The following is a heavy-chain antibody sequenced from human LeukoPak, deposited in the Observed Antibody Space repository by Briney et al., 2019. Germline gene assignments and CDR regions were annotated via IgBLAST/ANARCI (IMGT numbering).Heavy chain of an antibody. V-gene: IGHV3-74*01. Sequence: GGSLRLSCAASGFTFSTYWMHWVRQAPGKGLVWVSRMNTDGSDTTYADSVKGRFTISRDNSKNTLYLQMNSLRAEDTAVYYCASHVCTSCWDPEYFQHWGQGTLVTVSS. CDR3: ASHVCTSCWDPEYFQH. CDR2: MNTDGSDT. D-gene: IGHD2-2*01. J-gene: IGHJ1*01. CDR1: GFTFSTYW.